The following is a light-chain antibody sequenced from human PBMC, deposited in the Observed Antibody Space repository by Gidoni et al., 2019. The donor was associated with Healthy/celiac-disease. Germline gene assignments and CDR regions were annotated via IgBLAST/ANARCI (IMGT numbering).Light chain of an antibody. CDR1: SSDVGSYNL. CDR3: CSYAGSSTWV. CDR2: EGS. J-gene: IGLJ3*02. Sequence: QSDLTQPASVSGSPVQSITISCTGTSSDVGSYNLVSWYQQHPGKAPKLMIYEGSKRPSGVSNRFSGSKSGNTASLTISGLQAEDEADYYCCSYAGSSTWVFGGGTKLTVL. V-gene: IGLV2-23*01.